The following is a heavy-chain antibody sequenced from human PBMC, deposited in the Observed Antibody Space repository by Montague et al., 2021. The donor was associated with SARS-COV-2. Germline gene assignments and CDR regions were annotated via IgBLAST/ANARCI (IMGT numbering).Heavy chain of an antibody. J-gene: IGHJ6*02. CDR2: IYSGGST. D-gene: IGHD6-13*01. CDR3: ARDTPKQLNYYYGMDV. V-gene: IGHV3-66*01. CDR1: GFTVSSNY. Sequence: SLRLSCAASGFTVSSNYMSWVCQAPGKGLEWVSDIYSGGSTYYADSVKGRFTISRDNSKNTVYLQMNSLRAEDTAVYYCARDTPKQLNYYYGMDVWGQGTTVTVSS.